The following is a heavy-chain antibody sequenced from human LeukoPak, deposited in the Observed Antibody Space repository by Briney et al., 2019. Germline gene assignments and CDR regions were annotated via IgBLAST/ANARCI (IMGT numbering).Heavy chain of an antibody. D-gene: IGHD3-10*01. CDR2: INWNGGST. CDR3: ARDIGEWFGERWAFDDY. Sequence: PGGSLRLSCAASGFTFDDYGMSWVRQSPGKGLEWVSGINWNGGSTGYADSVKCRFTISRYNAKNSLYLPMNSLRAEDTALYYCARDIGEWFGERWAFDDYWGQGTLVTVSS. V-gene: IGHV3-20*04. J-gene: IGHJ4*02. CDR1: GFTFDDYG.